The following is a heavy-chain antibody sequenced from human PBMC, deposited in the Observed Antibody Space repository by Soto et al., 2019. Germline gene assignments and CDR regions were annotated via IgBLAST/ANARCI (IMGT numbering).Heavy chain of an antibody. CDR1: GFSFSTPGVG. CDR3: AHSPPNHSNWDPAY. V-gene: IGHV2-5*02. D-gene: IGHD1-1*01. J-gene: IGHJ4*02. Sequence: QITLKESGPTLVKPTQTLTLTCSFSGFSFSTPGVGVGWIRQPPGKPLEWLALIYWDDDKRYNPSLRSRLNIAKDTSSNPVVHIMTNMDPLDTGTYYCAHSPPNHSNWDPAYWGQGTRGTIPS. CDR2: IYWDDDK.